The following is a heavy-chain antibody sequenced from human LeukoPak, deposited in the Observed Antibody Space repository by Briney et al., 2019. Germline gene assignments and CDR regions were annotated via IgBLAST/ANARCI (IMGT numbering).Heavy chain of an antibody. CDR3: ARGKRGKGLKTYYYDSSGYWPIDY. D-gene: IGHD3-22*01. CDR1: GGSFSGYY. V-gene: IGHV4-34*01. J-gene: IGHJ4*02. CDR2: INHSGST. Sequence: KPSETLSLTCAVYGGSFSGYYWSWIRLPPGKGLEWIGEINHSGSTNYNPSLKSRVTISVDTSKNQFSLKLSSVTAADTAVYYCARGKRGKGLKTYYYDSSGYWPIDYWGQGALVTVSS.